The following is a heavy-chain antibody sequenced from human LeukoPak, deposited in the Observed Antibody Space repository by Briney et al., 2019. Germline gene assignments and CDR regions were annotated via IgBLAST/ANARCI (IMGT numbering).Heavy chain of an antibody. CDR1: GFTFSSYG. V-gene: IGHV3-33*01. D-gene: IGHD6-13*01. CDR2: IWYDGSNK. Sequence: GGSLRLSCAASGFTFSSYGMHWVRQAPGKGLEWVAVIWYDGSNKYYADSVKGRFTISRDNSKNTLYLQVNSLRAEDTAVYYCAREASSSWFLYYYYGMDVWGQGTTVTVSS. CDR3: AREASSSWFLYYYYGMDV. J-gene: IGHJ6*02.